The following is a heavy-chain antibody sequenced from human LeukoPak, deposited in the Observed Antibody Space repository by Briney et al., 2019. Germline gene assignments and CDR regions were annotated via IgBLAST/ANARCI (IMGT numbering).Heavy chain of an antibody. CDR3: ATSSNPNWFDP. J-gene: IGHJ5*02. V-gene: IGHV4-31*03. CDR1: GGPISSGGYY. D-gene: IGHD2-15*01. CDR2: IYYSGGT. Sequence: PSETLSLTCTVSGGPISSGGYYWSWIRQHPGKGLEWIGSIYYSGGTYYNPSLESRITISVDTSKNHFSLKLRSVAAADTAVYYCATSSNPNWFDPWGQGTLVTVSS.